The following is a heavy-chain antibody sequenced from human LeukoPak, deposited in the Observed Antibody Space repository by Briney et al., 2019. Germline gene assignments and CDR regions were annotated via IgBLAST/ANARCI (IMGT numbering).Heavy chain of an antibody. CDR1: GFTFSSYG. Sequence: PGGSLRLSCAASGFTFSSYGMHWVRQAPGKGLEWVAVISYDGSNKYYADSVKGRFTISRDNSKNTLYLQMNSLGAEDTAVYYCAKDLRSPSRIQLWQYYYYYGMDVWGQGTTVTVSS. D-gene: IGHD5-18*01. J-gene: IGHJ6*02. CDR3: AKDLRSPSRIQLWQYYYYYGMDV. V-gene: IGHV3-30*18. CDR2: ISYDGSNK.